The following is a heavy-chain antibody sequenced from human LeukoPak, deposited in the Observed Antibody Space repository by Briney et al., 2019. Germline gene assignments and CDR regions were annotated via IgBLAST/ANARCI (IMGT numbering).Heavy chain of an antibody. V-gene: IGHV3-15*01. CDR3: TKDYRKFGELYYY. Sequence: GGSLRLSCAASGFTFSNAWMSWVRQAPGKGLEWVGRIKSKTDGGTTDYAAPVKGRFTISRDNSKNTLYLQMNSLKTEDTAVCYCTKDYRKFGELYYYWGQGTLVTVSS. D-gene: IGHD3-10*01. CDR1: GFTFSNAW. CDR2: IKSKTDGGTT. J-gene: IGHJ4*02.